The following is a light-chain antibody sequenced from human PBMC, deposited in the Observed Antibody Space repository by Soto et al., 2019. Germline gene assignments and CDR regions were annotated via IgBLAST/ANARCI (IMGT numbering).Light chain of an antibody. J-gene: IGLJ3*02. CDR1: SSDVGAYNY. Sequence: QSALTQPPSASGSPGQSVTISCTGTSSDVGAYNYVSWYQQYPGKAPILMIYEVTKRPSGVPDRFSGSKSCNTASLTVSGLQAEDEADYYCTSYVGNDIWVFGGGTKLTVL. CDR2: EVT. CDR3: TSYVGNDIWV. V-gene: IGLV2-8*01.